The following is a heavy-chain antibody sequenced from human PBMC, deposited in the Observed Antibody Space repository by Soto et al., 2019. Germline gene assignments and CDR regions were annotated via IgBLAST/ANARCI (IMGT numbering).Heavy chain of an antibody. D-gene: IGHD2-2*01. CDR2: IYYSGST. Sequence: QVQLQESGPGLVKPSQTLSLTCTASGGSISSGGYYWSWIRQHPGKGLEWIGYIYYSGSTYYNPSLKSRVTISVDTSKNQFSLKLSSVTAADTAVYYCARVPAAMESNWFDPWGQGTLVTVSS. V-gene: IGHV4-31*03. CDR3: ARVPAAMESNWFDP. J-gene: IGHJ5*02. CDR1: GGSISSGGYY.